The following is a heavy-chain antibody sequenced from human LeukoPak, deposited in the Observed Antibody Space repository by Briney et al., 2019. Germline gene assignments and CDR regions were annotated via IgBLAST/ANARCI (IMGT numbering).Heavy chain of an antibody. CDR3: ARVRGITMVRGVITPSPSPYFDY. CDR1: GYTFTSYG. Sequence: ASVKVSCKASGYTFTSYGISWVRQAPGQGLEWMGWISAYNGNTNYAQKLQGRVTMTTDTSTSTAYMELRSLRSDDTAVYYCARVRGITMVRGVITPSPSPYFDYWGQGTLVTVSS. V-gene: IGHV1-18*01. CDR2: ISAYNGNT. J-gene: IGHJ4*02. D-gene: IGHD3-10*01.